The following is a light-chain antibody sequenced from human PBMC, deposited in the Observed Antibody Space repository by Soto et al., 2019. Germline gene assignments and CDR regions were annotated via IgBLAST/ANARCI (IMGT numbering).Light chain of an antibody. Sequence: EIVLTQSPGTLSLSPGERATVSCRASQSVSSSYLAWCQQKPGQAPRLLIYGASSRATGIPDRFSGSGSGTDFTLTISRLEPEDFAVYYCQQYGSSPQSFGQGTKVEIK. CDR2: GAS. V-gene: IGKV3-20*01. CDR1: QSVSSSY. CDR3: QQYGSSPQS. J-gene: IGKJ1*01.